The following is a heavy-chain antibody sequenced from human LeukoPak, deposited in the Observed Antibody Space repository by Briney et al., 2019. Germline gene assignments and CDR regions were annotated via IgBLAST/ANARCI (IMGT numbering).Heavy chain of an antibody. D-gene: IGHD3-3*01. V-gene: IGHV4-59*08. J-gene: IGHJ5*02. CDR2: IYYSGST. CDR1: GGFISSYY. Sequence: SETLSLTCTVSGGFISSYYWSWIRQPPWKGLEGMGYIYYSGSTTYNPSLKSRVTISVDTSKNQFSLKLSSVTAADTAVYYCARQVDYDFWSGTNWFDPWGQGTLVTVSS. CDR3: ARQVDYDFWSGTNWFDP.